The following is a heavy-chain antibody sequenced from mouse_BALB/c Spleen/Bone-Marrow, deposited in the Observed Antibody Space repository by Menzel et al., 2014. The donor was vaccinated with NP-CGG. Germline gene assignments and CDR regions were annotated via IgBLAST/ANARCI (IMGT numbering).Heavy chain of an antibody. V-gene: IGHV4-1*02. J-gene: IGHJ1*01. CDR3: ARPGYYGYQNV. Sequence: EVQLQESGGGLVQPGGSLKLSCAASGFDFSRYWMTWARQAPGKGLEWIGEINPDSRTINYTPSLKDKFIISRDNAKNPPCLQMSKVRSEDTALYCCARPGYYGYQNVWGAGTTVTVSS. CDR2: INPDSRTI. D-gene: IGHD1-2*01. CDR1: GFDFSRYW.